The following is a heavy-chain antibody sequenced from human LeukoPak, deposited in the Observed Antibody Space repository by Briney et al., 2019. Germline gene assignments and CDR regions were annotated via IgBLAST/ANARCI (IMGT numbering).Heavy chain of an antibody. CDR2: VIPIFGTA. CDR1: GGTFSSYA. Sequence: ASVKVSCKASGGTFSSYAISWVRQAPGQGLEWMGGVIPIFGTANYAQKFQGRVTTTADESTSTAYMELSSLRSEDTAVYYCATMGYYYDSSQLGSFDYWGQGTLVTVSS. D-gene: IGHD3-22*01. CDR3: ATMGYYYDSSQLGSFDY. J-gene: IGHJ4*02. V-gene: IGHV1-69*13.